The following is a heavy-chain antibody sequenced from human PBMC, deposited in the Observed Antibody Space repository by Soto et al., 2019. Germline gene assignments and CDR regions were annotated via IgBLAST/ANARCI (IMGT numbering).Heavy chain of an antibody. V-gene: IGHV1-24*01. CDR2: FDPEDGET. Sequence: ASVKVSRTVSGYTPTELSIHWVRQAPGKRVEWMGGFDPEDGETIYAQKFQGRVTMTEDTSTDTAYTELSSLRSEDTAVYYCATRIGYCSSTSCHWDFDYWGQGTLVTVSS. CDR3: ATRIGYCSSTSCHWDFDY. J-gene: IGHJ4*02. D-gene: IGHD2-2*01. CDR1: GYTPTELS.